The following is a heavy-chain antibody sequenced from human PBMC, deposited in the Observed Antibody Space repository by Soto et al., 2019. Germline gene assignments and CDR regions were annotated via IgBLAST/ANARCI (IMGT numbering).Heavy chain of an antibody. CDR2: IWYDGSNK. CDR3: ARVNGCAGDCYSGLLDY. V-gene: IGHV3-33*01. J-gene: IGHJ4*02. Sequence: GGSLRLSCAASGFTFSTYGMHWVRQAPGKGLEWVAIIWYDGSNKYYADSVKGRFTISRDNSKNTLYLQMNSLRAEDTAVYFCARVNGCAGDCYSGLLDYWGQGTLVTVSS. CDR1: GFTFSTYG. D-gene: IGHD2-21*01.